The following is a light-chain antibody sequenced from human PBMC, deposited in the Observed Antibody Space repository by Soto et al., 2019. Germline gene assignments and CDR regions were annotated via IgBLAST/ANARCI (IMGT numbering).Light chain of an antibody. CDR3: QPYGDSPPT. CDR2: GAS. J-gene: IGKJ1*01. Sequence: EIVLTQSPGTLSLSPGESAALSCRASQSVSNDFVAGYQRKPGQAPRLLIYGASYRATDIPYRFTGSGSGTDFTLTITRLEPDDFAVYYCQPYGDSPPTFGQGTKVEVK. CDR1: QSVSNDF. V-gene: IGKV3-20*01.